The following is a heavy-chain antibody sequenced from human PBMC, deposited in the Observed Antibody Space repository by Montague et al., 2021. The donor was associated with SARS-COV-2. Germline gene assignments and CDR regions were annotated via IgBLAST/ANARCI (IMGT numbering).Heavy chain of an antibody. CDR2: IYSGGST. V-gene: IGHV3-53*04. J-gene: IGHJ3*02. Sequence: SLGLSCAASGFTVSSNYMSWVRQAPGKGLEWVSVIYSGGSTYYADSVKGRFTISRHNSKNTLYLQMNSLRAEDTAVYHCARTFMSDAFDIWGQGTMVTASS. CDR1: GFTVSSNY. D-gene: IGHD3-16*01. CDR3: ARTFMSDAFDI.